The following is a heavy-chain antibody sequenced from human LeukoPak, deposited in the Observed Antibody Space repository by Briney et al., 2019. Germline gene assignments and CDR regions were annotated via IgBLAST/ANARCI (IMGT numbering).Heavy chain of an antibody. J-gene: IGHJ5*02. CDR3: ASQWLVPYSIRLDP. CDR1: GGSISSSSYY. Sequence: SETLSLTCTVSGGSISSSSYYWGWIRQPPGKGLEWIGSIYYSGSTYYNPSLKSRVTISVDTSKNQFSLKLSSVTAADTAVYYCASQWLVPYSIRLDPWGQGTLVTVSS. CDR2: IYYSGST. V-gene: IGHV4-39*01. D-gene: IGHD6-19*01.